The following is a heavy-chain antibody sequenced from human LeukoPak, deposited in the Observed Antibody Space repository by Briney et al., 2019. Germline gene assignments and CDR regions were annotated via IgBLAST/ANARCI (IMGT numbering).Heavy chain of an antibody. CDR2: ISSSSSYI. J-gene: IGHJ4*02. Sequence: PGGSLRLSCGASGFTFSSFSMNWVRQAPGKGLEWVSSISSSSSYIYYADSVKGRFTISRDDAKNSLYLQMNSLRAEDTAVYYCARDLLAWPYVPFDYWGQGTLVTVSS. D-gene: IGHD2-21*01. V-gene: IGHV3-21*01. CDR3: ARDLLAWPYVPFDY. CDR1: GFTFSSFS.